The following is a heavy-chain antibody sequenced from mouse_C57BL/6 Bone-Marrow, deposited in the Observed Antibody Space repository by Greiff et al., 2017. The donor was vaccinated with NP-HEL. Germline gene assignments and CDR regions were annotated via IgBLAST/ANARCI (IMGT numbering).Heavy chain of an antibody. CDR2: ISNGGGST. CDR1: GFTFSDYY. CDR3: ARRTTVVEGYYAMDY. D-gene: IGHD1-1*01. Sequence: EVQGVESGGGLVQPGGSLKLSCAASGFTFSDYYMYWVRQTPEKRLEWVAYISNGGGSTYYPDTVKGRFTISRDNAKNTLYLQMSRLKSEDTAMYYCARRTTVVEGYYAMDYWGQGTSVTVSS. J-gene: IGHJ4*01. V-gene: IGHV5-12*01.